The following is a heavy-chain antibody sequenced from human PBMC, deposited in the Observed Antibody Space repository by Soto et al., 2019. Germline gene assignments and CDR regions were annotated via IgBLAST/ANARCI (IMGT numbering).Heavy chain of an antibody. CDR3: AKGVRSYYYYGMDV. CDR1: GFTFSSYA. Sequence: PGGSLRLSCAASGFTFSSYAMTRVRQAPGKGLEWVSGISGSGGSTYYADSVKGRFTISRDNSKNTMYLQMNSLRAEDTAVYYCAKGVRSYYYYGMDVWGQGTTVTVSS. V-gene: IGHV3-23*01. D-gene: IGHD3-22*01. CDR2: ISGSGGST. J-gene: IGHJ6*02.